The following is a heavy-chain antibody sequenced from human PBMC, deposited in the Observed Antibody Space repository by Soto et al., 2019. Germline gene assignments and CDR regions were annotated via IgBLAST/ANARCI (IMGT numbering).Heavy chain of an antibody. J-gene: IGHJ4*02. CDR3: DRGPPFGY. Sequence: QLQLQESGSGLVKPSQTLSLTCAVSGGSFSSGGYCWSWIRQPPGKGLAWIGYIYHSGSTFYNPCLKTRFTIPVARSMYQSPLNLNSVTAAADTAVYSFDRGPPFGYWGQGTPVTVSS. CDR1: GGSFSSGGYC. CDR2: IYHSGST. V-gene: IGHV4-30-2*01. D-gene: IGHD3-10*01.